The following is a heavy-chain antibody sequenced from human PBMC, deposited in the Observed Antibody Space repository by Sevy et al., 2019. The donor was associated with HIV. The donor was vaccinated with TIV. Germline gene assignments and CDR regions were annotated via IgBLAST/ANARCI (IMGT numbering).Heavy chain of an antibody. J-gene: IGHJ6*02. CDR2: IRYDGSNK. V-gene: IGHV3-30*02. Sequence: GGSLRLSCAASGFTFSTYDMHWVRQAPGKGREWVAYIRYDGSNKYYGDSVRGRFTISRDNSKSTLYVQLNSLRAEDTAVYYCARGRKTTQEWLEELDYYYGMDVWGQGTSVTVSS. CDR3: ARGRKTTQEWLEELDYYYGMDV. D-gene: IGHD2-8*01. CDR1: GFTFSTYD.